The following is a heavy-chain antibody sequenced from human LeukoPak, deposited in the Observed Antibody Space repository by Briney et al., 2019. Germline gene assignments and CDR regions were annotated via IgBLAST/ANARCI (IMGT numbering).Heavy chain of an antibody. J-gene: IGHJ4*02. CDR2: INAGNGNT. V-gene: IGHV1-3*01. D-gene: IGHD3-9*01. CDR3: ARRAKYYDILTI. CDR1: GYTFTSYA. Sequence: GASVKVSCKASGYTFTSYAMHWVRQAPGQGLEWMGWINAGNGNTKYSQKFQGRVTITRDTSASTAYMELSSLRSEDTAVYYCARRAKYYDILTIWGQGTLVTVSS.